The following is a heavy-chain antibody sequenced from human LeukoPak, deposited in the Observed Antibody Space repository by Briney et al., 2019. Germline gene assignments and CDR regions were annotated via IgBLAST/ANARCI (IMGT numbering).Heavy chain of an antibody. Sequence: SETLSLTCTVSGGSINSDYWSWIRQPPGKGLEWIGYIYYSGSTNYNPSLKNRVTISVDTSKKQFSLKLNSVTAADTAVYYCVCGYFRFYFDSWGQGTLVTVSS. CDR3: VCGYFRFYFDS. CDR2: IYYSGST. D-gene: IGHD3-22*01. CDR1: GGSINSDY. V-gene: IGHV4-59*08. J-gene: IGHJ4*02.